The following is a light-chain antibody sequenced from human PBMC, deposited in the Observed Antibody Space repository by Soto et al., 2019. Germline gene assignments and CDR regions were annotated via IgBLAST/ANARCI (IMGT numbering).Light chain of an antibody. CDR2: RNN. CDR1: TSNIGSNY. V-gene: IGLV1-47*01. J-gene: IGLJ1*01. CDR3: ATWDDSPNGFYV. Sequence: VLTQPPSASGTPGQGVTISCSGSTSNIGSNYVYWYQQLPGTAPKLLIYRNNQRPSGVPDRFSGSKSGTSVSLAISGLRSDDEADYFCATWDDSPNGFYVFGTGTKVTVL.